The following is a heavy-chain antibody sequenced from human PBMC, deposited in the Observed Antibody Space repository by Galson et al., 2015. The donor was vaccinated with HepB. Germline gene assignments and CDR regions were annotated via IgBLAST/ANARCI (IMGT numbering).Heavy chain of an antibody. CDR3: ARALGMIQDFWGTSYPVYGMDV. V-gene: IGHV3-30*03. Sequence: SLRLSCAASGFPFSRYAMAWVRQAPGQGLEWVAVTSDDGGNKWYADSVKGRFTISRDNSKNTLYLQMNSLRAEDTAVYYCARALGMIQDFWGTSYPVYGMDVWGQGTTVTVSS. J-gene: IGHJ6*02. D-gene: IGHD3-3*01. CDR2: TSDDGGNK. CDR1: GFPFSRYA.